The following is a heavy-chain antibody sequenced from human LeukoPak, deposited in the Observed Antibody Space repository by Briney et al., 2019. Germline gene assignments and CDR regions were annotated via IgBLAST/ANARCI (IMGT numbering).Heavy chain of an antibody. Sequence: GGSLRLSCAASGFTFSSYSMNWVRQAPGKGLEWVSSISSSSSYIYYADSVKGRFTISRDNAKNSLYLQMNSLRAEDTAVYYCARVVEVVVVPAGIDQPYYYGIDVWGQGTKVTVSS. D-gene: IGHD2-2*01. CDR1: GFTFSSYS. CDR3: ARVVEVVVVPAGIDQPYYYGIDV. J-gene: IGHJ6*02. V-gene: IGHV3-21*01. CDR2: ISSSSSYI.